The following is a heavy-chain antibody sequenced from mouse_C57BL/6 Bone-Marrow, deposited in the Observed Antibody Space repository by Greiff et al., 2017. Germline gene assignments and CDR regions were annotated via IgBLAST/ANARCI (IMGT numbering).Heavy chain of an antibody. J-gene: IGHJ2*01. Sequence: VQLQQSGAELVRPGASVKLSCTASGFNIKDYYMHWVTQRPEQGLEWIGRIDPEDGDTEYAPKFQGTATMTADTSSTTAYLQLSSLTSEYAAVYYCTTSFDYWGQGTTLTVSS. V-gene: IGHV14-1*01. CDR3: TTSFDY. CDR2: IDPEDGDT. CDR1: GFNIKDYY.